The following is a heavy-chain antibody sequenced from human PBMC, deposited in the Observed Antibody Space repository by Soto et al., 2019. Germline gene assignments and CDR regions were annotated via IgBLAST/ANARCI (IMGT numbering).Heavy chain of an antibody. J-gene: IGHJ4*02. CDR1: GGSVSSGSYY. CDR2: IYYSGST. Sequence: PSETLSLTCTVSGGSVSSGSYYWSWIRQPPGKGLEWIGYIYYSGSTNYNPSLKSRVTISVDTSKNQFSLKLSSVTAADTAVYYCARWGAAGYLFDYWGQGTLVTVS. D-gene: IGHD3-16*01. CDR3: ARWGAAGYLFDY. V-gene: IGHV4-61*01.